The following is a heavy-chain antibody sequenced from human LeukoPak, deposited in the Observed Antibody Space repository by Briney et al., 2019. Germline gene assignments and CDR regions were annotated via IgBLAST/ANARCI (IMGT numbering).Heavy chain of an antibody. CDR3: ARKENVYYYFDY. D-gene: IGHD3-10*01. CDR2: IYHSGTT. CDR1: GYSITSSSW. Sequence: SDTLSLTCAVSGYSITSSSWWGWIRQPPGKGLEWIGYIYHSGTTYYNPSLQSRVTMSVDTSKNQFSLKLSSVTAVDTAVYYCARKENVYYYFDYWGQGTLVTVSP. V-gene: IGHV4-28*01. J-gene: IGHJ4*02.